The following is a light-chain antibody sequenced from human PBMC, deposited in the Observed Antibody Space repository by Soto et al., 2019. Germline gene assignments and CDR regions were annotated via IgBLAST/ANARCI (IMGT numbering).Light chain of an antibody. CDR1: QSVRRY. Sequence: IVWTQSPATLSLSPGERATLSCRASQSVRRYLAWYQQKPGQAPRLLIYDASNRATGIPARFSGSGSGTDFTLTISSLEPEDFAVFYCQQRSNWPLITFGQGTRLEI. CDR2: DAS. CDR3: QQRSNWPLIT. V-gene: IGKV3-11*01. J-gene: IGKJ5*01.